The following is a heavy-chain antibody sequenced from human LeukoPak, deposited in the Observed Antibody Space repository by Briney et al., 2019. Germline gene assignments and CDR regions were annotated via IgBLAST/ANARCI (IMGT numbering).Heavy chain of an antibody. J-gene: IGHJ6*03. Sequence: PGGSLRLSCAASGFTFSTYGIHWVRQAPGMGLEWVALIRYDGSNTYYADSVRGRFTVSRDNSKSTLYLQMNSLRLEDTAVYYCAKGQPYADFWSCSSGYMDVWGKGTTVTVFS. CDR2: IRYDGSNT. D-gene: IGHD3-3*01. CDR1: GFTFSTYG. CDR3: AKGQPYADFWSCSSGYMDV. V-gene: IGHV3-30*02.